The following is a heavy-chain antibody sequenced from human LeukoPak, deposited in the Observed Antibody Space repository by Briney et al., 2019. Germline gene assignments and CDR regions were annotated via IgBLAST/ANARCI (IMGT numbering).Heavy chain of an antibody. CDR1: GYTFTSYA. V-gene: IGHV1-3*01. D-gene: IGHD3-10*01. J-gene: IGHJ4*02. Sequence: GASVKVSCKASGYTFTSYAMHWVRQAPGQRLEWMGWINAGNGNTKYSQKFQGRVTITRDTSASTAYMELSSLRSEDTAVYYCGREGYGSGEWDYWGQGTLVTVSS. CDR3: GREGYGSGEWDY. CDR2: INAGNGNT.